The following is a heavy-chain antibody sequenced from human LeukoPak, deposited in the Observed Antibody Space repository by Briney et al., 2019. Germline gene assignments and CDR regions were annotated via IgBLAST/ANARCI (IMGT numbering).Heavy chain of an antibody. Sequence: SETLSLTCIVSGGAISSGSYYWGWIRQPPGKGLEWIGSMYYTGSTYNSPSLMSRVAISVDTSKNQFSLDLTSVTAADAAVYYCARLIRDYRQYYFDFWGQGTLVTVSS. CDR3: ARLIRDYRQYYFDF. CDR1: GGAISSGSYY. D-gene: IGHD4-11*01. CDR2: MYYTGST. J-gene: IGHJ4*02. V-gene: IGHV4-39*07.